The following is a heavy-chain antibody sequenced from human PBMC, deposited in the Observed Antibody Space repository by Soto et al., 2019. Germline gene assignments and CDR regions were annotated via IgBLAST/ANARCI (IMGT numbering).Heavy chain of an antibody. CDR1: GFTFSDHY. J-gene: IGHJ4*02. CDR3: ARVGREREKPFDY. D-gene: IGHD1-26*01. CDR2: TRNKANSYTT. Sequence: GGSLRLSCAASGFTFSDHYMDWVRQAPGKGLEWVGRTRNKANSYTTEYAASVKGRFTISKDDSKNSLYLQMNSLKTEDTAVYYCARVGREREKPFDYWGQGTLVTVSS. V-gene: IGHV3-72*01.